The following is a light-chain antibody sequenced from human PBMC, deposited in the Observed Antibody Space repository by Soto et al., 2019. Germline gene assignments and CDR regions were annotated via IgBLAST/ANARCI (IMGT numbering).Light chain of an antibody. J-gene: IGKJ1*01. V-gene: IGKV3-20*01. CDR2: GAS. CDR1: QMVTSTY. CDR3: QQYGSSHT. Sequence: EITLTQPTATPPWSPVATAAPPSMASQMVTSTYLAWYQQKPGQAPRLLIYGASSRAIGIPDRFSGSVSGSDFILTINRLEPEDFAVYYCQQYGSSHTFGQGTKVDLK.